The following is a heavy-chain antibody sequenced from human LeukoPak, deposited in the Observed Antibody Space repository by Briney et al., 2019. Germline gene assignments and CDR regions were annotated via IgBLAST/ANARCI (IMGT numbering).Heavy chain of an antibody. CDR3: ARELRRRVTAIGYGPREYYYYMDV. Sequence: SETLSLTCSVSGGSISSYFLSWIRQPAGKGLEWIGRIHSGTTTYNPSLKSRVTMSLDTSKNQVSLTLRSVTAADTAVYYCARELRRRVTAIGYGPREYYYYMDVWGKGTTVTISS. CDR1: GGSISSYF. J-gene: IGHJ6*03. D-gene: IGHD2-21*02. V-gene: IGHV4-4*07. CDR2: IHSGTT.